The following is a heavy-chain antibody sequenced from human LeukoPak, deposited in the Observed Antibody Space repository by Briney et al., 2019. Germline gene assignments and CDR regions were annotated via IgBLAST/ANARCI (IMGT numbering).Heavy chain of an antibody. CDR3: AKDQATRMHYDILTGLFDY. CDR1: GFTFSSYA. D-gene: IGHD3-9*01. CDR2: ISGSGGST. Sequence: PGGSLRLSCAASGFTFSSYAMSWVRQAPGKGLEWVSAISGSGGSTYYADSVKGRFTISRDNSKNTLYLQMNSLRAEDTAVYYCAKDQATRMHYDILTGLFDYWGQGTLVTVSS. V-gene: IGHV3-23*01. J-gene: IGHJ4*02.